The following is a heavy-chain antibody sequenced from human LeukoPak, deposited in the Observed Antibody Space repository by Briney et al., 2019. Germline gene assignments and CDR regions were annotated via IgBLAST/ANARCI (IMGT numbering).Heavy chain of an antibody. V-gene: IGHV3-33*06. CDR2: IWYDGSNG. J-gene: IGHJ4*02. D-gene: IGHD2-21*02. CDR1: GFTFSNYG. CDR3: AKGCGGDCYSDFDH. Sequence: GRSLRLSCAASGFTFSNYGMHWVRQAPGKGLEWVAVIWYDGSNGYYADSVKGRFTISRDNSKNTLYLQMNSLRAEDTAVYYCAKGCGGDCYSDFDHWGQGTLVTVSS.